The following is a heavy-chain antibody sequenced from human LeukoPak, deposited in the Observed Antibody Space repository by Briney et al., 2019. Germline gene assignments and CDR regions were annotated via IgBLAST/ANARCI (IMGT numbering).Heavy chain of an antibody. CDR1: GFTFSSYA. Sequence: GGSLRLSCAASGFTFSSYAMHWVRQAPGKGLEWVAVISYDRSNKYYADSVKGRFTISRDNSKNTLYLQMNSLRAEDTAVYYCARDTYYYGSGSYSDYWGQGTLVTVSS. CDR3: ARDTYYYGSGSYSDY. V-gene: IGHV3-30-3*01. CDR2: ISYDRSNK. D-gene: IGHD3-10*01. J-gene: IGHJ4*02.